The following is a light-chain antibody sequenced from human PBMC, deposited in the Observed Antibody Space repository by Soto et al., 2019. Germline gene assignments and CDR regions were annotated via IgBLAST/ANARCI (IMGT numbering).Light chain of an antibody. J-gene: IGKJ1*01. CDR1: QNIKTY. CDR2: AAS. Sequence: DIQMTQSPSSLSASVGDSVTITCRASQNIKTYLNWYQQKPGKAPNLLIYAASSLHSGVPSRFSGSGSGTDFTLTISSLQPEDFATYDCQQSFSSPPWTFGQGTKVEIK. V-gene: IGKV1-39*01. CDR3: QQSFSSPPWT.